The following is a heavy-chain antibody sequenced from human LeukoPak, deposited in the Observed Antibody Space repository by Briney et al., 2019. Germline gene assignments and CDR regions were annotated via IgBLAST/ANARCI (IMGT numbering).Heavy chain of an antibody. V-gene: IGHV3-30-3*01. Sequence: GRSLRLSCAASGFTFSSYAMHWVRQAPGKGLEWVAVISYDGSNKYYADSVKGRFTISRDNSKNTLYLQVNSLRAEDTAVYYCANRGSSGSYYMIDYWGQGTLVTVSS. J-gene: IGHJ4*02. CDR2: ISYDGSNK. D-gene: IGHD1-26*01. CDR1: GFTFSSYA. CDR3: ANRGSSGSYYMIDY.